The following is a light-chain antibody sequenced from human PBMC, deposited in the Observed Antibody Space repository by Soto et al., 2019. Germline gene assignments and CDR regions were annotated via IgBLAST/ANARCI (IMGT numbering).Light chain of an antibody. CDR3: TSYTSSSTRV. Sequence: QSVLTQPASVSGSPGQSITISCTGTSSDVGGYNYVSWHQQHPGRAPKLMIYEVTNRPSGVSARFSASKSGNTASLTISGLQAEDEADYYCTSYTSSSTRVFGTGTKVTVL. J-gene: IGLJ1*01. CDR2: EVT. V-gene: IGLV2-14*01. CDR1: SSDVGGYNY.